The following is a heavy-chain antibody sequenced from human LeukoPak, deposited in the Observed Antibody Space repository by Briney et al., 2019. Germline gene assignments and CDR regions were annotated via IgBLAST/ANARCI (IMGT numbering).Heavy chain of an antibody. CDR3: ARDVSYIRPPDYYYGMDV. CDR2: ISSSSSYI. Sequence: GGSLRLSCAASGFTFSSYSMNWVRQAPGKGLEWVSSISSSSSYIYYADSVKGRFTISRDNAKNSLYLQMNSLRAEDTAVYYCARDVSYIRPPDYYYGMDVWGQGTTVTVSS. J-gene: IGHJ6*02. CDR1: GFTFSSYS. D-gene: IGHD1-26*01. V-gene: IGHV3-21*01.